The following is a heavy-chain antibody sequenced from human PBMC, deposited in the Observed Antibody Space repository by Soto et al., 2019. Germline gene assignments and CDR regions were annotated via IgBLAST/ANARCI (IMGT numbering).Heavy chain of an antibody. D-gene: IGHD3-9*01. V-gene: IGHV4-34*01. CDR3: ARGGSNDWQVAFDI. J-gene: IGHJ3*02. CDR2: INHSGSN. CDR1: GGSFSTYY. Sequence: SETLSLTCVVSGGSFSTYYYNWIRQSPGKGLEWIGEINHSGSNNYSPSLKSRVTMSLDTSKNQFSLKLTSVTAADTAVYYCARGGSNDWQVAFDIWGQGTRVTVSS.